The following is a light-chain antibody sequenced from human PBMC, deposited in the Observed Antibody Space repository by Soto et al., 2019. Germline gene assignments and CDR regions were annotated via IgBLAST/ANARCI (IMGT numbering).Light chain of an antibody. J-gene: IGKJ4*02. CDR2: GTS. CDR3: QQYNKWPQ. Sequence: EILMTQSPGTLSVAPGERATLFCRASQSVSNKLAWYQQKPGQAPRLIIYGTSTRATGIPARFSGSGSGTDFTLTISSLQSEDFAIYYCQQYNKWPQFGGGTKVDIK. V-gene: IGKV3-15*01. CDR1: QSVSNK.